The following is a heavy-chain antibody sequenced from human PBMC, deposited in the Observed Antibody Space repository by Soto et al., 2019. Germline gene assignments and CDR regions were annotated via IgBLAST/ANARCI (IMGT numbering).Heavy chain of an antibody. J-gene: IGHJ4*02. V-gene: IGHV4-4*02. CDR1: GASISSSNW. D-gene: IGHD6-13*01. Sequence: SSETLSLTCAVSGASISSSNWWSWVRQPPGKGLEWIGEIYHSGSTNYNPSLKSRVTISRDNAGNTLYLQMNNLRAEDTALYFCARDANLGVTSSWFFDSWGQGTLVTVSS. CDR3: ARDANLGVTSSWFFDS. CDR2: IYHSGST.